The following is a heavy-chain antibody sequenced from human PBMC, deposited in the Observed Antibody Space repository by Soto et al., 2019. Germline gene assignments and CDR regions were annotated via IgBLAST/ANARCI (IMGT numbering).Heavy chain of an antibody. CDR1: GYIF. J-gene: IGHJ6*02. CDR2: ISAYNGNT. D-gene: IGHD6-13*01. Sequence: ASVKVSCKASGYIFISWVRQAPVQGLEWMGWISAYNGNTNYAQKFQGRVTMTTDTSTSTAYMELRSLTSDDTAVYFCATVATAGSDYYYSGMDVWGQGTTVTVSS. CDR3: ATVATAGSDYYYSGMDV. V-gene: IGHV1-18*01.